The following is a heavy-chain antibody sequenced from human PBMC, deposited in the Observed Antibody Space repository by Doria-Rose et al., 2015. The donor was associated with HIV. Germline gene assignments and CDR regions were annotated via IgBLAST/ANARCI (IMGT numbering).Heavy chain of an antibody. D-gene: IGHD6-13*01. CDR1: GVSLSSPGMG. Sequence: SGPVLVKPTETLTLTCTVSGVSLSSPGMGVSWIRQPPGKALEWLAHIFSDDERAYKTSLKSRLTISRGTSKRQVVLTRTDMNPVDTATYYCARIKSSGWYHKYYFDFWGQGTLVIVSA. CDR3: ARIKSSGWYHKYYFDF. J-gene: IGHJ4*02. CDR2: IFSDDER. V-gene: IGHV2-26*01.